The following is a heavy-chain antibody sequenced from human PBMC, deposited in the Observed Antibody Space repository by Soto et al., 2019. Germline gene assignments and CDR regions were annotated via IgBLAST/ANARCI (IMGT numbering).Heavy chain of an antibody. J-gene: IGHJ6*02. CDR1: GYTFTSYG. CDR3: ARDVDTAMVSYYGMDV. CDR2: ISAYNGNT. D-gene: IGHD5-18*01. Sequence: ASVKVSCKASGYTFTSYGISWVRQAPGQGLEWMGWISAYNGNTNYAQKLQDRVTMTTDTSTSTAYMELRSLRSDDTAVYYCARDVDTAMVSYYGMDVWGQGTTVTVSS. V-gene: IGHV1-18*01.